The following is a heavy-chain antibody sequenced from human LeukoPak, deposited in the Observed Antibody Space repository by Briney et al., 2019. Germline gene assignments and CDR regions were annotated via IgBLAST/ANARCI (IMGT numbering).Heavy chain of an antibody. CDR2: ISSSSSTI. Sequence: PGRSLRLSCAASGFTFSSYSMNWVRQAPGKGLEWVSYISSSSSTIYYADSVKGRFTISRDNAKNSLYLQMNSLRAEDTAVYYCARDRTDWGPVFDYWGQGTRSPSPQ. CDR1: GFTFSSYS. CDR3: ARDRTDWGPVFDY. D-gene: IGHD3/OR15-3a*01. J-gene: IGHJ4*02. V-gene: IGHV3-48*01.